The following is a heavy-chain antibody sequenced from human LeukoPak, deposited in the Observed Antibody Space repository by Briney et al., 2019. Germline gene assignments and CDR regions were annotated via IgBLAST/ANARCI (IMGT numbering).Heavy chain of an antibody. J-gene: IGHJ4*02. CDR1: GFTFSSYA. CDR2: ISYDGSNK. Sequence: GRSLRLSCAASGFTFSSYAMHWVRQAPGKGLEWGAVISYDGSNKYYADSVKGRFTISRDSSKNTLYLQMNSLRAEDTAVYYCARGYGDYPYDYWGQGTLVTVSS. CDR3: ARGYGDYPYDY. D-gene: IGHD4-17*01. V-gene: IGHV3-30-3*01.